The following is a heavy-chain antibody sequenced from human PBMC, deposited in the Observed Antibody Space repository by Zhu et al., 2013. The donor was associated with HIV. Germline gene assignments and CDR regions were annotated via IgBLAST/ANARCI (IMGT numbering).Heavy chain of an antibody. CDR1: GYTFTDYY. CDR3: ARRTALDY. Sequence: VQLVQSGAEVKKPGASVKVSCKASGYTFTDYYIHWVRQAPGQGLDWMGWINPDSGGTTYAQQFLGRVAMTRDTSINTAYMELSGLSSDDTALYYCARRTALDYWGQGTLVTVSS. CDR2: INPDSGGT. D-gene: IGHD1-1*01. J-gene: IGHJ4*02. V-gene: IGHV1-2*02.